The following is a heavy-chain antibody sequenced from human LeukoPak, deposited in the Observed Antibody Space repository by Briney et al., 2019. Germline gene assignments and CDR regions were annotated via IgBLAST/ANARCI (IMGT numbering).Heavy chain of an antibody. CDR3: ARARRYCSSTSCYLDY. V-gene: IGHV1-2*02. D-gene: IGHD2-2*01. CDR2: INPNSGGT. J-gene: IGHJ4*02. CDR1: GYTFTGYY. Sequence: ASVKVSCKASGYTFTGYYMHWVRQAPGQGLEWMGWINPNSGGTNYAQKFQGRVTMTRDTSISTAYMELSRLRSDDTAVYYCARARRYCSSTSCYLDYWGQGTLVTVPS.